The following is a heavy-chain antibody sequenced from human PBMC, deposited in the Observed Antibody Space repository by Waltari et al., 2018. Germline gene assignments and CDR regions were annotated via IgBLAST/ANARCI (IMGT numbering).Heavy chain of an antibody. Sequence: QMQLQESGPGLVKPSEPLSLTCTVSGGSISRSPYYWGWIRQPPGKGLVWIGNIYYSGSTYYKPSLKSRLTISVDTSKNQFSLNLRSVTAADTAVYYCARLPISLGVGSVFDIWGQGTMVTVSS. V-gene: IGHV4-39*01. D-gene: IGHD2-15*01. CDR1: GGSISRSPYY. CDR2: IYYSGST. CDR3: ARLPISLGVGSVFDI. J-gene: IGHJ3*02.